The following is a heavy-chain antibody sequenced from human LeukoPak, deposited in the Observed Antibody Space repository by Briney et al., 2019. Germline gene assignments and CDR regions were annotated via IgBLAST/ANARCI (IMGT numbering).Heavy chain of an antibody. D-gene: IGHD6-19*01. J-gene: IGHJ5*02. V-gene: IGHV3-21*01. CDR1: GFTFSSYS. Sequence: GGSLRLSCAASGFTFSSYSMNWVRQAPGKGLEWVSSISSSSSYIYYADSVKGRFTISRDNSKNTLYLQMNSLRAEDTAVYYCARRVAVAGTGNWFDPWGQGTLVTVSS. CDR2: ISSSSSYI. CDR3: ARRVAVAGTGNWFDP.